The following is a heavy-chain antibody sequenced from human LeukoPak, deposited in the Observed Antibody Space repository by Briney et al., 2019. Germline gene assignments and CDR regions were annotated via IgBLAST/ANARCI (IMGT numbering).Heavy chain of an antibody. CDR3: ARDLAGYSSGWSDY. CDR1: GSTFSSYS. D-gene: IGHD6-19*01. CDR2: ISSSSSYI. V-gene: IGHV3-21*01. Sequence: PGGSLRLSCAASGSTFSSYSMNWVRQAPGKGLEWVSSISSSSSYIYYADSVKGRFTISRDNAKNSLYLQMNSLRAEDTAVYYCARDLAGYSSGWSDYWGQGTLVTVSS. J-gene: IGHJ4*02.